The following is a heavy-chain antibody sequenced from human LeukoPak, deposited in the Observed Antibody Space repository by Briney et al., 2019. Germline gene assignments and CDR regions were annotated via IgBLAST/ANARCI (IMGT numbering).Heavy chain of an antibody. CDR1: GGSISSYY. J-gene: IGHJ4*02. Sequence: PSETLSLTCTVSGGSISSYYWSWIRQPPGKGLEWIGYIYYSGSTNYNPSLKSRVTISVDTSKNQFSLKLSSVTAADTAVYYCARTEMATIFGYFDYWGQGTLVTVSS. V-gene: IGHV4-59*01. CDR2: IYYSGST. D-gene: IGHD5-24*01. CDR3: ARTEMATIFGYFDY.